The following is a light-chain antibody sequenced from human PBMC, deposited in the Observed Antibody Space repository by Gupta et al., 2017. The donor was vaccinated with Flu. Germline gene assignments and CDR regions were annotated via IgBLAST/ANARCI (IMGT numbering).Light chain of an antibody. V-gene: IGKV1-5*03. J-gene: IGKJ1*01. CDR3: QQYNSFPLT. CDR2: KAS. Sequence: PSTLSASVGDRVTITCRASQSTSRWLAWYQQKPGKAPKLLISKASSLESGVPSRFSGSGSGTEFTLTISSLQPDDFATYFYQQYNSFPLTFGQGTKVEIK. CDR1: QSTSRW.